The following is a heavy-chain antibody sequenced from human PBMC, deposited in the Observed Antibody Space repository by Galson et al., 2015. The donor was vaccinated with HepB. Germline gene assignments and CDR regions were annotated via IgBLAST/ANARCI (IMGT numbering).Heavy chain of an antibody. D-gene: IGHD3-10*01. J-gene: IGHJ4*02. Sequence: SLRLSCAASGFTFSSHVMHWVRQAPGKGLEWVTVISYDGSNRYYADSVKGRFTISRDNTKNTLYLQMNSLRAEDTAVYYCARGGYYGSGSYYPTYFDYWGQGTLVTVSS. CDR2: ISYDGSNR. CDR3: ARGGYYGSGSYYPTYFDY. CDR1: GFTFSSHV. V-gene: IGHV3-30*04.